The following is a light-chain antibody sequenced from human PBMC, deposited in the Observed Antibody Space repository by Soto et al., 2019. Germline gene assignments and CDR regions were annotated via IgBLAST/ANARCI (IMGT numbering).Light chain of an antibody. CDR1: QTVGTNF. CDR2: GTS. V-gene: IGKV3-20*01. J-gene: IGKJ1*01. Sequence: EIVLTQSPGTLSFSPGETATLSCRASQTVGTNFLAWYQQKPGQAPRFLIYGTSSRATGIPDRFSGSGSGTDFSLTISRLEPEDFAVYYCQQYGSSTGTFGQGTKVDI. CDR3: QQYGSSTGT.